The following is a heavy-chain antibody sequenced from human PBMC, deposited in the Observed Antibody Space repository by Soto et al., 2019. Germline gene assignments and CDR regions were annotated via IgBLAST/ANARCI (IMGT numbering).Heavy chain of an antibody. V-gene: IGHV4-59*01. Sequence: KTSETLSLTCTVSGGSISSYYWSWIRQPPGKGLEWIGYIHYTGRTKYNPSLKSRVTMSVDTSKNQFSLKLSSVTAADTAVYYCASGPDYGWFDPWGQGTLVTVSS. CDR3: ASGPDYGWFDP. CDR2: IHYTGRT. J-gene: IGHJ5*02. D-gene: IGHD4-17*01. CDR1: GGSISSYY.